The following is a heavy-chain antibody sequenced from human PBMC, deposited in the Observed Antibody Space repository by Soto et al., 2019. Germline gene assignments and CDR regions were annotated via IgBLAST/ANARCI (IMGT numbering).Heavy chain of an antibody. J-gene: IGHJ4*02. V-gene: IGHV4-59*11. D-gene: IGHD1-20*01. CDR1: GGSISNHY. CDR2: IYYNGNT. Sequence: QVPLQESGPGLVKPSETLSLTCSVSGGSISNHYWSWIRQPPGKGLEWIGYIYYNGNTNYNPSLKSPVTMSVDTTRNQISLKLTTVTAADTAVYYCTRDNWYSEYWGQGTLVTVSS. CDR3: TRDNWYSEY.